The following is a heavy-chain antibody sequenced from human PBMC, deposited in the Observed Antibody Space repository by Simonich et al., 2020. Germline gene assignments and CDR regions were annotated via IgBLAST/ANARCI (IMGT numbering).Heavy chain of an antibody. CDR3: ARDYSNYDAFDI. V-gene: IGHV3-74*01. CDR1: GFTFSSYW. CDR2: IKREGSST. J-gene: IGHJ3*02. Sequence: EVQLVESGGGLVQPGGSLRLSCAASGFTFSSYWVHWVRQAPGKGLGWVSRIKREGSSTSYADSVKGRFTISRDNAKNTLYLQMNSLRAEDTAVYYCARDYSNYDAFDIWGQGTMVTVSS. D-gene: IGHD4-4*01.